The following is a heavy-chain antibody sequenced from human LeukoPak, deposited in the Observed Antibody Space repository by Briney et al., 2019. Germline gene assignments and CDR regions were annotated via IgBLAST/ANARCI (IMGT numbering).Heavy chain of an antibody. CDR3: AREALYCSRTSCYFEF. D-gene: IGHD2-2*01. CDR2: ISAYNGNT. CDR1: GYTFTSCG. Sequence: ASVKVSCKASGYTFTSCGISWVRQAPGQGLEWVGWISAYNGNTNYAQKLQGRVTMTTDTSTSTAYMELRSLRSDDTAVYYCAREALYCSRTSCYFEFWGQGTLVTVSS. J-gene: IGHJ4*02. V-gene: IGHV1-18*01.